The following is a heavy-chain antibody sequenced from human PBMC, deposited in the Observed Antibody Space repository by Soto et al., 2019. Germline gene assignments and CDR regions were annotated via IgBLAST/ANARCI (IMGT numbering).Heavy chain of an antibody. CDR1: GYTFSGHY. CDR2: IXXEXRXX. J-gene: IGHJ4*02. CDR3: GRGRSGQIVIFY. V-gene: IGHV1-2*02. D-gene: IGHD1-26*01. Sequence: GASVKVSCKTSGYTFSGHYIHLVRQAPQQGPXWMXXIXXEXRXXXYXXXFRGRVTMTMDTSITTVYMELSNLSPEDTAVYYCGRGRSGQIVIFYWGQGTPVTVSS.